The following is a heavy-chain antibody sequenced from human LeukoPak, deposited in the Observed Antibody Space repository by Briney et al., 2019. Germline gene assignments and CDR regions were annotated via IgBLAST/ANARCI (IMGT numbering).Heavy chain of an antibody. Sequence: ASETLSLTCAVYGGSFSGYYWSWIRQPPGKGLEWIGEINHSGSTNYNPSLKSRVTISVDTSKNQFSLKLSSVTAADTAVYYCARGSYDSSGYYPLLDYWGQGTLVTVSS. V-gene: IGHV4-34*01. CDR2: INHSGST. CDR3: ARGSYDSSGYYPLLDY. CDR1: GGSFSGYY. J-gene: IGHJ4*02. D-gene: IGHD3-22*01.